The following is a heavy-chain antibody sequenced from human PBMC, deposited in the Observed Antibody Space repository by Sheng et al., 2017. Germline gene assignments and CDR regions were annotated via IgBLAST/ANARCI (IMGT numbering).Heavy chain of an antibody. V-gene: IGHV3-48*03. CDR2: ISSSGNPI. D-gene: IGHD3-10*01. Sequence: EVQLVESGGGLVRPGGSLRLSCAASGFTFSGYEMFWVRQAPGKGLEWISYISSSGNPIYYADSVKGRFTISRDNAKNSLYLQMNSLRAEDTAVYYCATKEEWTFGAHVDYWGQGTLVTVSS. CDR3: ATKEEWTFGAHVDY. J-gene: IGHJ4*02. CDR1: GFTFSGYE.